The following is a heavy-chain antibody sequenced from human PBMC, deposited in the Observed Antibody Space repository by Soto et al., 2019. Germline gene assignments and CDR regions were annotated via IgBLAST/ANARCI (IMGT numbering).Heavy chain of an antibody. V-gene: IGHV3-23*01. CDR2: ISGSGGST. Sequence: GGSLRLSCAASGFTFSSYAMSWVRQAPGKGLEWVSAISGSGGSTYYADSVKGRFTISRDNSKNTLYLQMNSLRAEDTAVYYCAKDREGVVVITGFDYWGQGTLVTVSS. CDR3: AKDREGVVVITGFDY. CDR1: GFTFSSYA. D-gene: IGHD3-22*01. J-gene: IGHJ4*02.